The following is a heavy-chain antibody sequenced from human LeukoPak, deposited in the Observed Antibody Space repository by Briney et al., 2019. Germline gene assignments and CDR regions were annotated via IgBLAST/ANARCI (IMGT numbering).Heavy chain of an antibody. D-gene: IGHD2-2*02. V-gene: IGHV4-59*08. CDR2: IYSSGST. CDR3: ARHGKIVVVPAAIDY. Sequence: SETLSLTCTVSGGSISSYYWNWIRQPPGKGLEWIGYIYSSGSTTYNPSLKSRVTISVDTSKNQFSLKLNSVTAADTAVYYCARHGKIVVVPAAIDYWGQGTLVTVSS. J-gene: IGHJ4*02. CDR1: GGSISSYY.